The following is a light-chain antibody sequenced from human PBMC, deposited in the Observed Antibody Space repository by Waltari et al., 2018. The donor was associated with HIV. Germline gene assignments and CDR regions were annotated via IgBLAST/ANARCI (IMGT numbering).Light chain of an antibody. Sequence: EIVMTQSPATLSVSPGERVTLSCRASQSVSTDLAWYQQKPGQAPRLLIYDASTRATDIPARFSGSGSGTEFTLTISSLQSEDFAIYYCQQYINWPPYTFGQGTKLEIK. CDR3: QQYINWPPYT. V-gene: IGKV3-15*01. CDR2: DAS. J-gene: IGKJ2*01. CDR1: QSVSTD.